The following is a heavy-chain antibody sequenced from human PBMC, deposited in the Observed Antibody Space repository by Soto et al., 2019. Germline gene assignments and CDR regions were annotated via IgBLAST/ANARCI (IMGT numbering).Heavy chain of an antibody. V-gene: IGHV3-30*03. CDR2: ISYDGSNK. J-gene: IGHJ4*02. CDR1: GFTFSSYG. D-gene: IGHD6-19*01. Sequence: GGSLSLSCAASGFTFSSYGMHWVRQAPGKGLEWVAVISYDGSNKYYADSVKGRFTISRDNSKNTLYLQMNSLRAEDTAVYYCASGAASKYSSGWYSYYWGQGTLVTVSS. CDR3: ASGAASKYSSGWYSYY.